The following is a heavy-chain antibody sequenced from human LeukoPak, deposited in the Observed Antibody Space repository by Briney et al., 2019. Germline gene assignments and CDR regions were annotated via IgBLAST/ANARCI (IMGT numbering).Heavy chain of an antibody. Sequence: PGGSLRLSCSASGFTFSSYAMHWVRQAPRKGLEYVSAINSNGGTTYYSDSVKGRFTISRDNSKNTLYLQMSSLRAEDTAVYYCVKMGTYYYDSSGSNYWGQGTLVTVSS. CDR1: GFTFSSYA. CDR3: VKMGTYYYDSSGSNY. J-gene: IGHJ4*02. CDR2: INSNGGTT. D-gene: IGHD3-22*01. V-gene: IGHV3-64D*09.